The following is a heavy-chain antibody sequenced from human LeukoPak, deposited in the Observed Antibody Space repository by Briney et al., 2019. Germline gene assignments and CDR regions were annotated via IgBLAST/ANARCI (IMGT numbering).Heavy chain of an antibody. D-gene: IGHD3-10*01. CDR2: VYYSGST. J-gene: IGHJ4*02. Sequence: PSETLSLTCAVYGGSFSGYYWSWIRQPPGKGLEWIGYVYYSGSTNYNPSLKSRVTISVDTSKNQFSLKLSSVTAADTAVYYCARDRGTMIRGDHGVDFWGQGTLVTVSS. CDR1: GGSFSGYY. CDR3: ARDRGTMIRGDHGVDF. V-gene: IGHV4-59*01.